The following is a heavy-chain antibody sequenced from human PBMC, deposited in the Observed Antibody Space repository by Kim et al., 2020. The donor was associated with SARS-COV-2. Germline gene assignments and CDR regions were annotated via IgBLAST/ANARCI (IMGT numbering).Heavy chain of an antibody. CDR1: GGSFSGYY. D-gene: IGHD3-3*01. V-gene: IGHV4-34*01. CDR3: ARRRGFLEWLPNVFDY. J-gene: IGHJ4*02. CDR2: INHSGST. Sequence: SETLSLTCAVYGGSFSGYYWSWIRQPPGKGLEWIGEINHSGSTNYNPSLKSRVTISVDTSKNQFSLKLSSVTAADTAVYYCARRRGFLEWLPNVFDYWGQGTLVTVSS.